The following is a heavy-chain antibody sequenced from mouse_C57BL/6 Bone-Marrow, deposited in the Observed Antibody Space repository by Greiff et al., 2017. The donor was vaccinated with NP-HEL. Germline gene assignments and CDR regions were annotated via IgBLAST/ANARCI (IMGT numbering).Heavy chain of an antibody. CDR1: GYTFTSYG. J-gene: IGHJ2*01. V-gene: IGHV1-81*01. D-gene: IGHD1-1*01. Sequence: QVQLQQSGAELARPGASVKLSCKASGYTFTSYGISWVKQRTGQGLEWIGEIYPRSGNTYYNEKFKGKATLTADKSSSTAYMELRSLTSEDSAVYFCARSERDYYYGSSYYFDYWGQGTTLTVSS. CDR3: ARSERDYYYGSSYYFDY. CDR2: IYPRSGNT.